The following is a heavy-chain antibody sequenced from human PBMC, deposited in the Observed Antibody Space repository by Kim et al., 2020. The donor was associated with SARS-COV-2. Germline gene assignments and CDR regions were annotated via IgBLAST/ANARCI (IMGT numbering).Heavy chain of an antibody. J-gene: IGHJ4*02. V-gene: IGHV3-11*06. D-gene: IGHD5-12*01. CDR3: ARVRGYSGYEIDY. Sequence: YADSVKGRFTISRDKAKNSLYLQMNSLRAEDTAVYYCARVRGYSGYEIDYWGQGTLVTVSS.